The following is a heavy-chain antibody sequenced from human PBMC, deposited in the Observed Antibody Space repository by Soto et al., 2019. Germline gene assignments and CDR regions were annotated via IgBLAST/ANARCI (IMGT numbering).Heavy chain of an antibody. CDR1: GGSVSSGSYY. CDR3: ARDRLEWLNTLANYYSGMDV. D-gene: IGHD3-3*01. V-gene: IGHV4-61*01. CDR2: IYYSGST. Sequence: PSETLSLTCTVSGGSVSSGSYYWSWIRQPPGKGLEWIGYIYYSGSTNYNPSLKSRVTISVDTSKNQFSLKLSSVTAADTAVYYCARDRLEWLNTLANYYSGMDVWGQGTTVTVSS. J-gene: IGHJ6*02.